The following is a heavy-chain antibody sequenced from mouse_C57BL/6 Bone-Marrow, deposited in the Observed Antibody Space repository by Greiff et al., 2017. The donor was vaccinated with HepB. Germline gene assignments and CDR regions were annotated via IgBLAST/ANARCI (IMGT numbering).Heavy chain of an antibody. J-gene: IGHJ3*01. V-gene: IGHV1-15*01. CDR2: IDPETGGN. Sequence: QVQLQQSGAELVRPGASVTLSCKASGYTFTDYEMHWVKQTPVHGLEWIGAIDPETGGNAYNQKFKGKAILTADKSSSTAYMEIRSLTSEDSAVYYCTRFPYGNAAWFAYWGQGTLVTVSA. CDR3: TRFPYGNAAWFAY. D-gene: IGHD2-1*01. CDR1: GYTFTDYE.